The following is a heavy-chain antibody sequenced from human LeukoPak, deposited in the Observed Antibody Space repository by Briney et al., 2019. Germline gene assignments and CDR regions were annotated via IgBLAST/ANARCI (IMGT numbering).Heavy chain of an antibody. CDR2: ISRSGSTI. J-gene: IGHJ4*02. V-gene: IGHV3-48*03. Sequence: GGSLRLSCAASGFSFSTYELNGVRQAPGKGLEWVSYISRSGSTIYYADSVKGRFTVSRDNAKSSLYLQMNSLRAEDTAVYYCARKISGSYYEYLDYWGQGTLVTVSS. D-gene: IGHD1-26*01. CDR3: ARKISGSYYEYLDY. CDR1: GFSFSTYE.